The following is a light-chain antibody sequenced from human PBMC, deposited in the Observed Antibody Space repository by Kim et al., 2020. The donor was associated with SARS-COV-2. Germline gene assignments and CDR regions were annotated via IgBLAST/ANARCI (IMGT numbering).Light chain of an antibody. Sequence: SYELTQSPSVSVSPGQTAIITCSGSKLGDKYVGWYQVKPGQSPVQVIYQDVKRPSGIPERFSGSTSGNTATLTISGTQAVDEADYYCQAWDISTYVFGSGTKVTVL. J-gene: IGLJ1*01. CDR1: KLGDKY. V-gene: IGLV3-1*01. CDR3: QAWDISTYV. CDR2: QDV.